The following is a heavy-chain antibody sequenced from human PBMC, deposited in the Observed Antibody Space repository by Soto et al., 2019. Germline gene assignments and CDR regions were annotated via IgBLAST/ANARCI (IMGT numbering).Heavy chain of an antibody. Sequence: QVQLQESGPELVKPSQTLYLTCTVSGGSISSGGYYWSWIRQHPGKGLEWIGYIYYSGSTYYNPSLKSRVTISVDTSKNQFSLKLTSVTAADTAVYYCAGWFGELFEYGMDVWGQGTTVTVSS. CDR3: AGWFGELFEYGMDV. CDR2: IYYSGST. CDR1: GGSISSGGYY. J-gene: IGHJ6*02. V-gene: IGHV4-31*03. D-gene: IGHD3-10*01.